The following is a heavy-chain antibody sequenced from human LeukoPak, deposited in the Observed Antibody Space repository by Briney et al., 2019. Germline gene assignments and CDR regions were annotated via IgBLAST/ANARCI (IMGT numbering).Heavy chain of an antibody. V-gene: IGHV4-34*01. Sequence: SSETLSLTCAVYGGSFSGYYWSWIRQSPGKGLEWIGEITHSGSTNYNASLKSRVTISVETSNNHFSLQLSSVTAADTAVYYCARRLKRMVRGVIRANSDYYISDYMDVWGKGTTVTVSS. CDR3: ARRLKRMVRGVIRANSDYYISDYMDV. CDR1: GGSFSGYY. CDR2: ITHSGST. J-gene: IGHJ6*03. D-gene: IGHD3-10*01.